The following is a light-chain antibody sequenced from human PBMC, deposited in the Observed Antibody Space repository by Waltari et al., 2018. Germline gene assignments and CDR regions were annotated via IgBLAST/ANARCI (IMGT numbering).Light chain of an antibody. CDR1: SPNIGAGSD. J-gene: IGLJ3*02. Sequence: QSVLAQPPSVSGAPGQRVTISCSGSSPNIGAGSDVHWYEHLPGTAPKLLIYGNSNRPSGVPDRFSGSKSGTSASLAITGLQAEDEADYYCQSYDSSLSGSVFGGGTKLTVL. V-gene: IGLV1-40*01. CDR2: GNS. CDR3: QSYDSSLSGSV.